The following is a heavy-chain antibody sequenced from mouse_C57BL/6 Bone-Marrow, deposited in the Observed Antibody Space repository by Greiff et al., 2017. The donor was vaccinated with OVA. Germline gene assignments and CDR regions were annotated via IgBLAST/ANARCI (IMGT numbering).Heavy chain of an antibody. CDR2: ISYDGSN. CDR3: SVGGYYGTPSYAMDY. J-gene: IGHJ4*01. V-gene: IGHV3-6*01. Sequence: EVQRVESGPGLVKPSQSLSLTCSVTGYSITSGYSWNWIRQFPGNKLEWMGYISYDGSNNYNPSLKNRITISRDTSKNQFFLKLNSVTTEDTATYYCSVGGYYGTPSYAMDYWGQGTSVTVSS. D-gene: IGHD2-1*01. CDR1: GYSITSGYS.